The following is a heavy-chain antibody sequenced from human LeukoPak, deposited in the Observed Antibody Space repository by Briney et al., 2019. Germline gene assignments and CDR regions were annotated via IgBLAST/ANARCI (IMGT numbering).Heavy chain of an antibody. CDR2: TYYNSKWYT. CDR3: AREKMEGGKMGYYFDY. CDR1: GDSVSTASNA. D-gene: IGHD4-23*01. J-gene: IGHJ4*02. Sequence: SQTLSLTCAISGDSVSTASNAWYWIRQSPSRGLEWLGRTYYNSKWYTDYAVSVSGRTTINPDTSKNQFSLKLSSVTAADTAVYYCAREKMEGGKMGYYFDYWGQGTLVTSPQ. V-gene: IGHV6-1*01.